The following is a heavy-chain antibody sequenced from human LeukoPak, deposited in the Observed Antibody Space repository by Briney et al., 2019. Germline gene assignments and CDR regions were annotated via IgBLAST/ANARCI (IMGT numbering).Heavy chain of an antibody. CDR3: ARDSVAGTANY. CDR1: GFPVSSNY. J-gene: IGHJ4*02. D-gene: IGHD6-19*01. V-gene: IGHV3-53*01. CDR2: IYSGGDI. Sequence: GALRLSCAASGFPVSSNYMSWVRQAPGKGLEWVSVIYSGGDIYYAESVKGRFTMSRDNSKNTVHLQMNSLRAEDTAVYYCARDSVAGTANYWGQGTLVTVSS.